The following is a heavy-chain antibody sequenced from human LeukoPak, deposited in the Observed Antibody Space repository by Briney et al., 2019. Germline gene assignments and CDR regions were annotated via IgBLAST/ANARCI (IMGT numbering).Heavy chain of an antibody. CDR2: ISSSGSTI. V-gene: IGHV3-48*03. CDR1: GFTFSSYE. D-gene: IGHD2/OR15-2a*01. Sequence: GGSLRLSCAASGFTFSSYEMNWVRQAPGKGLEWVSYISSSGSTIYYADSVKGRFTISRDNAKNSLYLQMNSLRAEDTAVYYCARDRTRGLSDYWGQGTLVTVSS. CDR3: ARDRTRGLSDY. J-gene: IGHJ4*02.